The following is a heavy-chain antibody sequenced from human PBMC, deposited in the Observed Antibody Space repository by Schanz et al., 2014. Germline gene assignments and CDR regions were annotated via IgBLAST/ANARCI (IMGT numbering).Heavy chain of an antibody. V-gene: IGHV3-48*01. CDR2: ISFSGNTI. Sequence: EVQLVESGGGLVRPGGSLRLSCTTSGLIFSTYTLNWVRQAPGKGLEWISYISFSGNTIYYADSVKGRFTISRDNAKNSVFLQMNRLRAEDTAVYYCATEGPRGTRHPINYYYAMDNWGRGTKVTV. CDR1: GLIFSTYT. J-gene: IGHJ6*02. CDR3: ATEGPRGTRHPINYYYAMDN. D-gene: IGHD6-6*01.